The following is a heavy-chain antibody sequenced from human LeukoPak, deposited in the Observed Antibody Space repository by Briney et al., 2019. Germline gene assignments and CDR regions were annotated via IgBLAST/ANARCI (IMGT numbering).Heavy chain of an antibody. CDR1: GFTFSSYW. Sequence: GGSLRLSCAASGFTFSSYWMSWVRQAPGKGLEWVANIKQDGSEKYYVDSVKGRFTISRDNAKNSRYLQMNSLRAEDTAVYYCAKVVVVPAAFYFDYWGQGTLVTVSS. CDR2: IKQDGSEK. CDR3: AKVVVVPAAFYFDY. J-gene: IGHJ4*02. D-gene: IGHD2-2*01. V-gene: IGHV3-7*01.